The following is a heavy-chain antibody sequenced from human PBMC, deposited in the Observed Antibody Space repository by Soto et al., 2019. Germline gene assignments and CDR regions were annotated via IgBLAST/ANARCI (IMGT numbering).Heavy chain of an antibody. CDR2: IYHTGNT. J-gene: IGHJ4*02. D-gene: IGHD5-12*01. CDR3: ERASDKYGGHFDY. V-gene: IGHV4-31*11. CDR1: HGSVTSGGYY. Sequence: QVQLQESGPGLVKPSQTLSLTCAVSHGSVTSGGYYWSWIRQLPGKGLEWIGQIYHTGNTYYNPSLTSRVSMSVDTSKTQFSVMLSSVTAADTAVYFCERASDKYGGHFDYWGQGILVTVSS.